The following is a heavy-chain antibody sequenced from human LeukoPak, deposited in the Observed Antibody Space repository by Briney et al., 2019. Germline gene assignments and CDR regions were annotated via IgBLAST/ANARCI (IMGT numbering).Heavy chain of an antibody. D-gene: IGHD6-19*01. CDR1: GFTFSSYA. Sequence: PGGSLRLSCAASGFTFSSYAMSWVRQAPGKGLEWVSAISGSGGSTYYADSVRGRFTISRDNSKNTLYLQMNSLRAEDTAVYYCAKCGMWQWLAWNDYWGQGTLVTVSS. V-gene: IGHV3-23*01. CDR3: AKCGMWQWLAWNDY. J-gene: IGHJ4*02. CDR2: ISGSGGST.